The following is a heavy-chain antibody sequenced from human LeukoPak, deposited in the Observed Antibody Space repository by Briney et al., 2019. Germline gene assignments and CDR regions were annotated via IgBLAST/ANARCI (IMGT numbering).Heavy chain of an antibody. V-gene: IGHV1-18*01. CDR3: ARGKADYVWGSYLSRWDY. J-gene: IGHJ4*02. D-gene: IGHD3-16*01. Sequence: ASVKVSCKASGYTFTSYGISWVRQAPGQGLEWVGWISAYNGNTNYAQKLQGRVTMTTDTSTSTAYMELRSLRSDDTAVYYCARGKADYVWGSYLSRWDYWGQGTLVTVSS. CDR1: GYTFTSYG. CDR2: ISAYNGNT.